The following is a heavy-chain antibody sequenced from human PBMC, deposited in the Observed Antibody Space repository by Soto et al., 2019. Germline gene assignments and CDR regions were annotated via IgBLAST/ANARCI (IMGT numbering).Heavy chain of an antibody. Sequence: QVQLQESGPGLVKPSQTLSLTCTVSGGSISSGNYYWTWIRQPPGKGLGWIGYIFYSGTTYYNPSLNSRFTISVDTSKNQFSLKLSSVTAADTAVYYCAIDSGWFGEFNYYFNGMDVWGQGTTVTVSS. V-gene: IGHV4-30-4*01. CDR3: AIDSGWFGEFNYYFNGMDV. CDR1: GGSISSGNYY. D-gene: IGHD3-10*01. CDR2: IFYSGTT. J-gene: IGHJ6*02.